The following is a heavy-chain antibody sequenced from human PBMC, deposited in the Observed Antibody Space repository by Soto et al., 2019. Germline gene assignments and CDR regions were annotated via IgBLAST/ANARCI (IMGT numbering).Heavy chain of an antibody. Sequence: QPGGSLRLSCAASGFTFDDYAMHWVRQAPGKGLEWVSGISWNSGSIGYADSVKGRFTISRDNAKNSLYLQMNSLRAEDTALYYCAKELGREGFDYWGQGTLVTVSS. CDR3: AKELGREGFDY. CDR1: GFTFDDYA. V-gene: IGHV3-9*01. CDR2: ISWNSGSI. J-gene: IGHJ4*02.